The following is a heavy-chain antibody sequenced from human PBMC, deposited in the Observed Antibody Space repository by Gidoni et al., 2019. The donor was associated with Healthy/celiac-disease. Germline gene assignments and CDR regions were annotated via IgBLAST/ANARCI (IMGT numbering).Heavy chain of an antibody. Sequence: QVQLVESGGGVVQPGRSLRLSCAPSGFTFSSYAMHWVRQAPGKGLEWVAVISYDGSNKYYADYVKGRFTISRDNSKNTLYLQMNSLRAEDTAVYYCARDSHDYLVGVWPPDYWGQGTLVTVSS. CDR1: GFTFSSYA. CDR2: ISYDGSNK. J-gene: IGHJ4*02. CDR3: ARDSHDYLVGVWPPDY. D-gene: IGHD4-17*01. V-gene: IGHV3-30*01.